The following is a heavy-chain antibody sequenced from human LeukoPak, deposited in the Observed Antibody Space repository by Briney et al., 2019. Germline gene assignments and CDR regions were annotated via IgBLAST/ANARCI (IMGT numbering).Heavy chain of an antibody. Sequence: GGSLRLSCEGSGDSWMHWVRQVPGKGLVWVSRIKTDGSSTSYADSVKGRFTISRDNAENTLYLQMNSLRAEDTAVYYCARGDGVVMNYWGQGTLVTVSP. D-gene: IGHD3-3*01. CDR2: IKTDGSST. J-gene: IGHJ4*02. CDR3: ARGDGVVMNY. CDR1: GDSW. V-gene: IGHV3-74*01.